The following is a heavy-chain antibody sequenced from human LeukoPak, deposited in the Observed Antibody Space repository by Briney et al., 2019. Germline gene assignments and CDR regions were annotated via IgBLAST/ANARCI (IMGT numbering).Heavy chain of an antibody. CDR3: AREREYCSSTSCYTGSYGMDV. CDR2: INPSGGST. V-gene: IGHV1-46*01. Sequence: GASVKVSCKASGYTFTSYYMHWVRQAPGQGLEWMGIINPSGGSTSYAQKLQGRVTMTRDTSTSTVYMELSSLRSEDTAVYYCAREREYCSSTSCYTGSYGMDVWGQGTTVTVSS. CDR1: GYTFTSYY. J-gene: IGHJ6*02. D-gene: IGHD2-2*02.